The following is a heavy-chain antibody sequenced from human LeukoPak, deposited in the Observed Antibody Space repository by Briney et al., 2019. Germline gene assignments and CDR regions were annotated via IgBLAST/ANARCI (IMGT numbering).Heavy chain of an antibody. J-gene: IGHJ4*01. CDR3: LKDRVESLDFDY. D-gene: IGHD1-1*01. Sequence: SDTLSPTRTVSGVPISSFHGMWTRQPAGKGLEWIGRIYASGSTNYNPSLKSRVTISVDKSRNHFSLKLSSVTAADTAVDCYLKDRVESLDFDYWGQGTLVTVSS. CDR2: IYASGST. CDR1: GVPISSFH. V-gene: IGHV4-4*07.